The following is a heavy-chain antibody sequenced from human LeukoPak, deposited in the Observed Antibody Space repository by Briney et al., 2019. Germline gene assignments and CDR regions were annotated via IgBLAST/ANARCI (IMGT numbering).Heavy chain of an antibody. CDR3: ALLGYCSSTSCYKVNYYYYGMDA. V-gene: IGHV5-51*01. CDR2: IYPGVSDT. D-gene: IGHD2-2*02. CDR1: GYSFTSYW. J-gene: IGHJ6*02. Sequence: GESLKISCQGSGYSFTSYWIGWVRQMPGKGLEWMGIIYPGVSDTRYSPPFQGQVTISADKSISTAYLQWSSLKASDTAMYYCALLGYCSSTSCYKVNYYYYGMDAWGQGTTVTVSS.